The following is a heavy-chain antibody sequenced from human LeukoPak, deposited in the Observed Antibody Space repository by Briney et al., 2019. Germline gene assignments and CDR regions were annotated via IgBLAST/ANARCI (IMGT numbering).Heavy chain of an antibody. D-gene: IGHD3-22*01. CDR3: ARGSSGYLSSSPIDY. J-gene: IGHJ4*02. Sequence: SETLSLTCTVSGGSISNSSSYWGWLRQPPGKGLAWIGSIYYSGSTYYNPSLKSRVTISVDTSKNQFSLKLSSVTAADTAVYYCARGSSGYLSSSPIDYWGQGTLVTVSS. CDR2: IYYSGST. CDR1: GGSISNSSSY. V-gene: IGHV4-39*07.